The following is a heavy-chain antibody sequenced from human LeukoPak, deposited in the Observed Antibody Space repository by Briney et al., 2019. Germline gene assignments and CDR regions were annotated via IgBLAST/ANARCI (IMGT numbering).Heavy chain of an antibody. J-gene: IGHJ3*01. V-gene: IGHV3-30*18. Sequence: GGSLRLSCAASGFTFSSHGMHWVRQAPGKGLEWVAVISYDGSNKYYADSVKGRFTISRDNSKNTVYLQMNSLIVEDTAVCKCAKDRAQGGDAFDFWGQGTMVTVSS. CDR2: ISYDGSNK. D-gene: IGHD3-16*01. CDR1: GFTFSSHG. CDR3: AKDRAQGGDAFDF.